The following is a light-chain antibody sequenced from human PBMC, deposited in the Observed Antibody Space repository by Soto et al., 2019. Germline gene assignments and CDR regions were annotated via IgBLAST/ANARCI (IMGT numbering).Light chain of an antibody. Sequence: QSVLTQPPSASGTPGQKITITCSGGSSSIAVSLVNWYPQLPGTAPKLLIFSDNQRPSGVPDRFSGSRSGTSASLAISGLQSDDEGYYFCATWDDSLSDVVFGGGTKL. J-gene: IGLJ2*01. V-gene: IGLV1-44*01. CDR2: SDN. CDR3: ATWDDSLSDVV. CDR1: SSSIAVSL.